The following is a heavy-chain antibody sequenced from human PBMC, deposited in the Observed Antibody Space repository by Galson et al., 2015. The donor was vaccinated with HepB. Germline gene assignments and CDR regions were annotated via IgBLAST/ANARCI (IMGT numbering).Heavy chain of an antibody. CDR2: IIPILGIA. D-gene: IGHD3-22*01. CDR3: ATGPEVAHILGHYDSSGYYYGFDY. J-gene: IGHJ4*02. V-gene: IGHV1-69*04. CDR1: GGTFTTYA. Sequence: SVKVSCKASGGTFTTYALSWVRQAPGQGLEWMGRIIPILGIANYAQKFQGRVTITADKSTSTAYMELSSLRSEDTAVYYCATGPEVAHILGHYDSSGYYYGFDYWGQGTLVTVSS.